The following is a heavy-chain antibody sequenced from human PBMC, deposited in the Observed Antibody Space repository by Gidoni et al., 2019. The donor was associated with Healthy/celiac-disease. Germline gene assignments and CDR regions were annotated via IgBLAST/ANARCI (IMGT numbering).Heavy chain of an antibody. Sequence: QLQLQESGPGLVKPSETLSLTCTVSGGSISSSSYYWGWIRQPPGKGPEWIGSIYYSGSTYYNPSLKSRVTISVDTSKNQFSLKLSSVTAADTAVYYCARPPLPVNPYCSGGSCYSGVLGDPWGQGTLVTVSS. D-gene: IGHD2-15*01. J-gene: IGHJ5*02. CDR3: ARPPLPVNPYCSGGSCYSGVLGDP. CDR1: GGSISSSSYY. CDR2: IYYSGST. V-gene: IGHV4-39*01.